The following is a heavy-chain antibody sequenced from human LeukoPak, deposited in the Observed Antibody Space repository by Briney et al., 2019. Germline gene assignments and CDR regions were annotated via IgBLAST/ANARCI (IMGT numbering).Heavy chain of an antibody. CDR2: ISRSGSTP. Sequence: GGSLRLSCAGSGFTFSAYDLSWVRQAQGQGLEWVAAISRSGSTPYYTASVEGRFTISRDNSKSTLFLQMNSLRAGDTAVYYCANLTPDSPTPTGFWGQGTLVTVSS. CDR1: GFTFSAYD. V-gene: IGHV3-23*01. D-gene: IGHD1-1*01. J-gene: IGHJ4*02. CDR3: ANLTPDSPTPTGF.